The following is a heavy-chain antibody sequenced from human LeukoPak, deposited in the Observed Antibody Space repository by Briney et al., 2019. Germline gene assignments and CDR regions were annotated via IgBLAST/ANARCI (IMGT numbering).Heavy chain of an antibody. CDR2: IYTSGST. CDR1: GGSISSGSYY. CDR3: AREHYDSSGYYLYYYYYYMDV. Sequence: SQTLSLTCTVSGGSISSGSYYGSWIRQPARKGLEWIGRIYTSGSTNYNPSLKSRVTISVDTSKNQFSLKLSSVTAADTAVYYCAREHYDSSGYYLYYYYYYMDVWGKGTTVTVSS. D-gene: IGHD3-22*01. V-gene: IGHV4-61*02. J-gene: IGHJ6*03.